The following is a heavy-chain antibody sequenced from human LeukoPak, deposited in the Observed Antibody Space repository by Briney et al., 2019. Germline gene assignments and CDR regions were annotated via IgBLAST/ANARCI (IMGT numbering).Heavy chain of an antibody. V-gene: IGHV4-59*01. J-gene: IGHJ4*02. CDR3: ARDGYYYGSGSYYTPTLL. CDR2: IYYSGST. Sequence: PSETLSLTCTVSGGSISSYYWSWIRQPPGKGLEWIGYIYYSGSTNYNPSLKSRVTISVDTSKNQFSLKLSSVTAADTAVYYCARDGYYYGSGSYYTPTLLWGQGTLVTVSS. CDR1: GGSISSYY. D-gene: IGHD3-10*01.